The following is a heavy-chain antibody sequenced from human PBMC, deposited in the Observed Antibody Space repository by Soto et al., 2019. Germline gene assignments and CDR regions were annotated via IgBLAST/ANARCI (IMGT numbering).Heavy chain of an antibody. D-gene: IGHD6-13*01. CDR3: VRFGGAAAGPGDY. CDR2: ISSSGTTI. CDR1: EFTFSSYE. V-gene: IGHV3-48*03. J-gene: IGHJ4*02. Sequence: PGGSLRLSCVASEFTFSSYEMNWVRQAPGKGLEWVSYISSSGTTIYYTDSVKGRFTISRDNAKKSPYLQMNSLRAEDTAVYYCVRFGGAAAGPGDYWGQGTLVTVSS.